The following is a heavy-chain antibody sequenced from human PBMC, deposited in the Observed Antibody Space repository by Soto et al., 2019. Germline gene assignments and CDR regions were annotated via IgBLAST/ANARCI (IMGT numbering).Heavy chain of an antibody. V-gene: IGHV3-30*18. J-gene: IGHJ4*02. D-gene: IGHD2-2*01. Sequence: GGSLRLSCAASGFTFSSYGMHWVRQAPGKGLEWVAVISYDGSNKYYADSVKGRFTISRDNSKNTLYLQMNSLRAEDTAVYYCAKDRGHQLLGTGFDSWGQGTLVTVSS. CDR3: AKDRGHQLLGTGFDS. CDR1: GFTFSSYG. CDR2: ISYDGSNK.